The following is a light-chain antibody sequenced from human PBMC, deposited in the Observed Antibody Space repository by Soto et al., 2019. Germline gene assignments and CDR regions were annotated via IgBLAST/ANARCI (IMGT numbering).Light chain of an antibody. J-gene: IGLJ2*01. V-gene: IGLV1-51*01. Sequence: QSVLTQPPSVSAAPGQKVTISCSGRSSNIGNNYVSWYQQLPGTATKLLIKDNNKRPSGIPDRFSGSKSGTSATLGITGLQTGDEADYYCGTWDSSLSAVVFGGGTKLAV. CDR3: GTWDSSLSAVV. CDR1: SSNIGNNY. CDR2: DNN.